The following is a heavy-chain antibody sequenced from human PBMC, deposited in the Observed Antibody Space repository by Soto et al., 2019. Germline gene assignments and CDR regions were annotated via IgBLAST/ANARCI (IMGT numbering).Heavy chain of an antibody. V-gene: IGHV3-21*01. CDR1: GFTFSSYG. D-gene: IGHD3-9*01. CDR3: ARDPRYRHTILTAQPYYFDY. Sequence: NPGGSLRLSCAASGFTFSSYGMNWVRQAPGKGLEWVSSISSSSSYIYYADSVKGRFTISRDNAKNSLYLQMNSLRAEDTAVYYCARDPRYRHTILTAQPYYFDYWGQGTLVTVSS. CDR2: ISSSSSYI. J-gene: IGHJ4*02.